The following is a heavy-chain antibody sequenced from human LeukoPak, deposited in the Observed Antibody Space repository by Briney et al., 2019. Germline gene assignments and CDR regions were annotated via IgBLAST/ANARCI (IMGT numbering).Heavy chain of an antibody. D-gene: IGHD1-26*01. Sequence: PGGSLRLSCAASGFTFDDYAMHWVRQAPGKGLEWVSGISWNSGSIGYADSVKGRFTISRDNAKNSLSLQMNSLRAEDTAVYYCARDCGKWEPTDYWGQGTLVSVSS. CDR1: GFTFDDYA. V-gene: IGHV3-9*01. CDR2: ISWNSGSI. CDR3: ARDCGKWEPTDY. J-gene: IGHJ4*02.